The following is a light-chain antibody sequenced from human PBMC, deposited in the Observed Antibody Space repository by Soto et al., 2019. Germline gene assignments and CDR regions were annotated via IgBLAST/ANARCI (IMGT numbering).Light chain of an antibody. CDR1: QSMSRC. CDR2: GAS. CDR3: QQQGGSPQT. Sequence: EIEMTQSPATLALSAGERATLSCRASQSMSRCLAWYQQKPGKAPKLLIYGASSRATGIPDSFSGSGSGTEFTLTISRLEPEDVSVYYCQQQGGSPQTFGQGTKVEIK. J-gene: IGKJ1*01. V-gene: IGKV3-20*01.